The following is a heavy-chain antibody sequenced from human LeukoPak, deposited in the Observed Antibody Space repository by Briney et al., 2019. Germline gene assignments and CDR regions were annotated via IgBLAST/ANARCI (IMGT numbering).Heavy chain of an antibody. J-gene: IGHJ6*02. Sequence: PGGSLRLSCKASGFTFSRHWMHWVRQAPEKGLEWVSRISNDGKNIAYADSVKDRFTISRDNAKNTLYLEINSLGTEDTAVYYCARRPTASAERGMDVWGHGTTVIVSS. CDR2: ISNDGKNI. V-gene: IGHV3-74*01. D-gene: IGHD6-25*01. CDR1: GFTFSRHW. CDR3: ARRPTASAERGMDV.